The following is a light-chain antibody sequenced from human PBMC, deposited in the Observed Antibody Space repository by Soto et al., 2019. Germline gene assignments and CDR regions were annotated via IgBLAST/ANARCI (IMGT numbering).Light chain of an antibody. CDR2: GAS. CDR3: QQYGVSPLMFT. J-gene: IGKJ2*01. V-gene: IGKV3-20*01. CDR1: QSVSNNY. Sequence: EIVLVQSPGTLSLSPGERATLSCRASQSVSNNYLAWYQQKPGQAPRLLIYGASSRATGVPDRFSGSGTGTDFSLHITRLEPEDFAVYYCQQYGVSPLMFTFGQGTKVGVK.